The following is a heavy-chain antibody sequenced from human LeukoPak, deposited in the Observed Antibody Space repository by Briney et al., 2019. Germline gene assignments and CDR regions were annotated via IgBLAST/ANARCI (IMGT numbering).Heavy chain of an antibody. Sequence: GGSQRLSCAASGFTFSSYTMYWVRQAPGKGLEWVAVISYDGTDKYYADFVKDRFTISRDNSKNTLYLQMNSLRPEDTAVYYCARERPAYYYMDVWGKGTTVTISS. CDR1: GFTFSSYT. J-gene: IGHJ6*03. CDR2: ISYDGTDK. CDR3: ARERPAYYYMDV. V-gene: IGHV3-30*04.